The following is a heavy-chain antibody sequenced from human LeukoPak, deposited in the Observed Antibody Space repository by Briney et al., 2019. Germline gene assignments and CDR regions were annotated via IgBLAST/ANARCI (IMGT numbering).Heavy chain of an antibody. D-gene: IGHD7-27*01. J-gene: IGHJ4*02. CDR2: IYYSGST. V-gene: IGHV4-59*01. Sequence: PSETLSLTCIVSGGSISSYYWSWIRQPPGKGLEWIGYIYYSGSTNYNPSLKSRVTISVDTSKNQFSLKLSSVTAADTAVYYCARRTSWGRDFDYWGQGTLVTVSS. CDR1: GGSISSYY. CDR3: ARRTSWGRDFDY.